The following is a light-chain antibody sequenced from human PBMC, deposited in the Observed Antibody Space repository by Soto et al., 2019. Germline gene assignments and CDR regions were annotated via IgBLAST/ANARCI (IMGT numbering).Light chain of an antibody. J-gene: IGLJ1*01. CDR2: RNN. CDR3: AAWDDSLSGPDV. CDR1: SSNIGSNY. Sequence: QSVLTQPPSASGTPGQRVPISCSGSSSNIGSNYVYWYQQLPGTAPKLLIYRNNQRPSGVPDRFSGSKSGTSASLAISGLRSEDEADYYCAAWDDSLSGPDVFGTGTKLTVL. V-gene: IGLV1-47*01.